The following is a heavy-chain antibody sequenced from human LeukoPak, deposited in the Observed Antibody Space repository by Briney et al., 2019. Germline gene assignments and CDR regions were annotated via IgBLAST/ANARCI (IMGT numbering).Heavy chain of an antibody. D-gene: IGHD2-2*02. Sequence: SGGSLRLSCAASGFTFSSYWMHWVRQAPGKGLEWVSSISSSSSYIYYADSVKGRFTISRDNAKNSLYLQMNSLRAEDTAVYYCARSSPHCSSTSCYNDAFDIWGQGTMVTVSS. V-gene: IGHV3-21*01. J-gene: IGHJ3*02. CDR2: ISSSSSYI. CDR1: GFTFSSYW. CDR3: ARSSPHCSSTSCYNDAFDI.